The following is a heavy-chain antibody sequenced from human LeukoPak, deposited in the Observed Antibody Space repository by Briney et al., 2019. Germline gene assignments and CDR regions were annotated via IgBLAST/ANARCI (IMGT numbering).Heavy chain of an antibody. V-gene: IGHV3-30-3*02. D-gene: IGHD3-22*01. J-gene: IGHJ4*02. CDR3: AKSRASSGYYYDFDY. Sequence: HPGGSLRLSCAASGFTFSSYAMHWVRQAPGKGLEWVAVISYDGSNKYYADSVKGRFTISRDNSKNTLYLQMNSLRAEDTAVYYCAKSRASSGYYYDFDYWGQGTLVTVSS. CDR2: ISYDGSNK. CDR1: GFTFSSYA.